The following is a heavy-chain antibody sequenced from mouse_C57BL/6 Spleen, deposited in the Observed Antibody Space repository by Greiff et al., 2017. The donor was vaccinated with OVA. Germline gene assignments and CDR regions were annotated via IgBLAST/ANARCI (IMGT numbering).Heavy chain of an antibody. V-gene: IGHV5-4*01. CDR3: AREGYYYGSSYDY. Sequence: EVQLVESGGGLVKPGGSLKLSCAASGFTFSSYAMSWVRQTPEKRLEWVATISDGGSYTYYPDNVQGRFTISRDNAKNNLYLQMSHLKSEDTAMYYCAREGYYYGSSYDYWGQGTTLTVSS. CDR2: ISDGGSYT. D-gene: IGHD1-1*01. CDR1: GFTFSSYA. J-gene: IGHJ2*01.